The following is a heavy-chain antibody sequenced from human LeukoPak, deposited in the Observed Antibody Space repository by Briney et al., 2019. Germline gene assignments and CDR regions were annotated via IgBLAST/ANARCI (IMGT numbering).Heavy chain of an antibody. CDR3: AKDLVITMIVGPQFDY. D-gene: IGHD3-22*01. CDR2: ISGSGGST. Sequence: PGGSLRLSCAASGFTFSSYAMSWVRQAPGKGLEWVSAISGSGGSTYYADSVKGRFTISRDNSKNTLYLQMNSLRAEDTAVYYCAKDLVITMIVGPQFDYWGQGTLVTVSS. J-gene: IGHJ4*02. V-gene: IGHV3-23*01. CDR1: GFTFSSYA.